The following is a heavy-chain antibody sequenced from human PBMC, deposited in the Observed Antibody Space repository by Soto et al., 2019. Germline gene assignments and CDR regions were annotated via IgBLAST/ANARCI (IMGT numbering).Heavy chain of an antibody. CDR3: ARGGREYYYGTGSYHPFDY. CDR1: GYTFTNYG. Sequence: QIQLVQSGAEVKKPGASVKVSCKTSGYTFTNYGVSWVRQAPGQGPEWMGWISANNGNTNYVPKFQGRVSVTTDTSASTAYMELRDLRSDDTGLYYCARGGREYYYGTGSYHPFDYWGQGTLVTVSS. J-gene: IGHJ4*02. V-gene: IGHV1-18*04. CDR2: ISANNGNT. D-gene: IGHD3-10*01.